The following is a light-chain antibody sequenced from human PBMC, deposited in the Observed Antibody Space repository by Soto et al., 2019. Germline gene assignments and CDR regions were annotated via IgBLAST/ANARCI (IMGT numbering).Light chain of an antibody. CDR1: QRVGSN. V-gene: IGKV3-15*01. J-gene: IGKJ2*01. CDR3: QQYNNWPYT. Sequence: EKVMTQSPATLSVSPGERATLSCRASQRVGSNLAWYQQKPGQAPRLLIYGASTRATGIPARFSGSGSGTDFTLTISSLQSEDFAVYYCQQYNNWPYTFGQGTKLDIK. CDR2: GAS.